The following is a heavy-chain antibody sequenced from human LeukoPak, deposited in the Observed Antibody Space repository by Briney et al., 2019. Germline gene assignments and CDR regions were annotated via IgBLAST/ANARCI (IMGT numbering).Heavy chain of an antibody. V-gene: IGHV4-59*08. CDR2: IYDRGST. CDR3: ARHRNPLRYFGDY. CDR1: GGSISSYY. Sequence: SETLSLTCTVSGGSISSYYWSWIRQPPGKGLEWIGNIYDRGSTKYNPSLKSRVTISVDTSKNQFSLKLSSVTAADTAVYYCARHRNPLRYFGDYWGQGTLVTVSS. J-gene: IGHJ4*02. D-gene: IGHD3-9*01.